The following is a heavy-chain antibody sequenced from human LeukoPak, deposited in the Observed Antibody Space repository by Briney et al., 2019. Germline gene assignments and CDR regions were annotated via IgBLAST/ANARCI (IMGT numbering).Heavy chain of an antibody. Sequence: PSETLSLTRSVSLGSDRSSFWCCMRQPPGRGLEWIGDIDSSGSTIYNPSLRSRVTISRDTSKNQFSLKLTSVTAADTAVYYCARGGTAVTSVLPGWGQGTLVTVSS. CDR3: ARGGTAVTSVLPG. V-gene: IGHV4-59*02. CDR1: LGSDRSSF. J-gene: IGHJ4*02. CDR2: IDSSGST. D-gene: IGHD4-17*01.